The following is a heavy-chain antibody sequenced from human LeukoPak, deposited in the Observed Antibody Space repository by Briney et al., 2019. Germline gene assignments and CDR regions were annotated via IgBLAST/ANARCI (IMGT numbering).Heavy chain of an antibody. J-gene: IGHJ4*02. Sequence: PSETLSHTCAVYGGSFSGYYWSWIRQPPGKGLEWIGEINHSGSTNYNPSLKSRVTISVDTSKNQFSLKLSSVTAADTAVYYCARGRAAWGQGTLVTVSS. CDR2: INHSGST. CDR3: ARGRAA. V-gene: IGHV4-34*01. CDR1: GGSFSGYY.